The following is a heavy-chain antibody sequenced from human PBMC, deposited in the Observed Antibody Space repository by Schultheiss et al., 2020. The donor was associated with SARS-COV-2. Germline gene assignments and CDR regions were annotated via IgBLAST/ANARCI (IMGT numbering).Heavy chain of an antibody. D-gene: IGHD5/OR15-5a*01. J-gene: IGHJ4*02. CDR2: ISAYNGNT. CDR1: GYTFTSYG. CDR3: ARDYSVFGRYYFDY. V-gene: IGHV1-18*04. Sequence: ASVKVSCKASGYTFTSYGISWVRQAPGQGLEWMGWISAYNGNTNYAQKLQGRVTMTTDTSTSTAYMELRSLRSDDTAVYYCARDYSVFGRYYFDYWGQGTLVTVSS.